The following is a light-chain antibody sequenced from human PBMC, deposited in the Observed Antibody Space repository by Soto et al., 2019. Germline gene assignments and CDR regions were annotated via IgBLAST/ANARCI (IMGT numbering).Light chain of an antibody. J-gene: IGKJ2*01. Sequence: EIVLTQSPGTLSLSPGERATLSCRASQSVSSSYLAWYQQKPGKAPRLLISGASSRATGIPDRFSGSGSVTDFTLTISRLEREDFAVSLCQQYCNSPPNTFGQGTKVEIK. V-gene: IGKV3-20*01. CDR2: GAS. CDR3: QQYCNSPPNT. CDR1: QSVSSSY.